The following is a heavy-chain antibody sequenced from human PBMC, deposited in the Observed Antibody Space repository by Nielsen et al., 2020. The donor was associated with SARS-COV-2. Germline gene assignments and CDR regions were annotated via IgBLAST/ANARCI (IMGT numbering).Heavy chain of an antibody. CDR2: IDTNIGKP. D-gene: IGHD3-10*01. CDR3: ARENSGPGGTASYGMDL. Sequence: ASVKVSRKASGYSFSRYPMNWVRQAPGQGLEWMGWIDTNIGKPTPAQGFTGRFVFSSDTSVSTASLQISTLRAEDTAVYYCARENSGPGGTASYGMDLWGQGTTVTVSS. V-gene: IGHV7-4-1*02. CDR1: GYSFSRYP. J-gene: IGHJ6*02.